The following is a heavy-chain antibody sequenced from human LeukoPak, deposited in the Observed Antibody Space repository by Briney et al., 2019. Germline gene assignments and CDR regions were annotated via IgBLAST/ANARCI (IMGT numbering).Heavy chain of an antibody. D-gene: IGHD5-12*01. CDR2: IEQDGSEM. CDR3: ARGGYRLEY. CDR1: GFTFSNYW. V-gene: IGHV3-7*03. Sequence: GGSLRLSCAASGFTFSNYWMSWVRQAPGKGLEWVANIEQDGSEMYYVDSVKGRFTISRDNAKKSLYLQMNSLRGEDTAVYYCARGGYRLEYWGQGTPVTVFS. J-gene: IGHJ4*02.